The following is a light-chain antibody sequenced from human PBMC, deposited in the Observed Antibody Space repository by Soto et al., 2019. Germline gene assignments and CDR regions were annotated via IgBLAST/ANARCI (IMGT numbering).Light chain of an antibody. CDR3: QQSYSTPIT. CDR2: GAS. V-gene: IGKV3-20*01. J-gene: IGKJ5*01. Sequence: EIVLSHSPGTRSFWRVERATLSCMASQSVSSSYLAWYQQKPGQAPRLLIYGASSRATGIPDRFSGSGSGTDFTLTISRLEPQDFATYYCQQSYSTPITFGQGTRLEI. CDR1: QSVSSSY.